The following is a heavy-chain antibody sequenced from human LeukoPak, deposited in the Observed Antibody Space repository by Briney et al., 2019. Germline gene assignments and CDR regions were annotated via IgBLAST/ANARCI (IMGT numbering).Heavy chain of an antibody. J-gene: IGHJ3*02. D-gene: IGHD1-14*01. Sequence: ASVKVSCKASGYAFTSYGISWVRQAPGQGLEWMGWISAYNGNTNYAQKLQGRVTMTTDTSTSTAYMELRSLRSDDTAVYYCARGWLDNWNHGAFDIWGQGTMVTVSS. CDR2: ISAYNGNT. CDR1: GYAFTSYG. V-gene: IGHV1-18*01. CDR3: ARGWLDNWNHGAFDI.